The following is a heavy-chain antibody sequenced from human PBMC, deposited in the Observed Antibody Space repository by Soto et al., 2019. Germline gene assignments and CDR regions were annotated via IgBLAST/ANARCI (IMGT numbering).Heavy chain of an antibody. J-gene: IGHJ6*02. Sequence: SETLSLTCAVSGGSISSSNWWSWVRQPPGKGLEWIGEIYHSGSTNYNPSLKSRVTISVDKSKNQFSLKLSSVTAADTAVYYCARGSSGCTNGVCWIYYYGMDVWGQGATVTVSS. D-gene: IGHD2-8*01. V-gene: IGHV4-4*02. CDR1: GGSISSSNW. CDR2: IYHSGST. CDR3: ARGSSGCTNGVCWIYYYGMDV.